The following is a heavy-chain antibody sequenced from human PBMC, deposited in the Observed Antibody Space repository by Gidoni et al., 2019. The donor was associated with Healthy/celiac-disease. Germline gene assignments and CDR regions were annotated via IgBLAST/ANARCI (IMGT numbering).Heavy chain of an antibody. CDR3: ARDGEEWGEFDY. D-gene: IGHD3-10*01. CDR2: IYYSGST. CDR1: GCSVSSGSYY. Sequence: QVQLQESGPGLVKPSETLSLTCTVSGCSVSSGSYYWSWIRQPPGKGLEWIGYIYYSGSTNYNPSLKSRVTISVDTSKNQFSLKLSSVTAADTAVYYCARDGEEWGEFDYWGQGTLVTVSS. V-gene: IGHV4-61*01. J-gene: IGHJ4*02.